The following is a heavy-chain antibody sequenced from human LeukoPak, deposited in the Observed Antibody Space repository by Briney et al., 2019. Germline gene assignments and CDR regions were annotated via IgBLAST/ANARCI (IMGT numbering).Heavy chain of an antibody. CDR1: GFTFSSYA. J-gene: IGHJ4*02. V-gene: IGHV3-23*01. CDR2: ISSSGGST. CDR3: ARDKEEGATKLDY. Sequence: GGSLRLSCAASGFTFSSYAMSWVRQAPGKGLEWVSGISSSGGSTYYADSVKGRFTISRDNSKNTLYLQMNSLRAEDTAVYYCARDKEEGATKLDYWGQGTLVTVSS. D-gene: IGHD1-26*01.